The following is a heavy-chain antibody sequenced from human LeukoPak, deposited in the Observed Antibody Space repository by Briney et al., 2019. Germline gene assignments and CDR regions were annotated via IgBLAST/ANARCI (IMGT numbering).Heavy chain of an antibody. V-gene: IGHV4-38-2*02. CDR1: GDSISSGFF. Sequence: RSSETLSLTCTVSGDSISSGFFWGWIRQSPGKGLEWIGSVYRTGNTYYEASLKSQVTISVDTSRNQFSLKLRSVTAADTAMYYCARDKALPAPPGIGAGPRLTWFDPWGQGTRVTVSS. D-gene: IGHD6-13*01. CDR2: VYRTGNT. CDR3: ARDKALPAPPGIGAGPRLTWFDP. J-gene: IGHJ5*02.